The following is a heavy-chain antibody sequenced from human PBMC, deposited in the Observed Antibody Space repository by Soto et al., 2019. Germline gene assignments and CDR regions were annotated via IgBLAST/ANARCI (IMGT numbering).Heavy chain of an antibody. Sequence: GGSLRHSWAASGLTFSSYWMSWVRQATGKGLEWVANIKQDGSEKYYVDSVKGRFTISRDNAKNSLYLQMNSLRAEDTAVYYCARDLDQLYYYDSSGYPDYWGQGTLVTVSS. CDR3: ARDLDQLYYYDSSGYPDY. D-gene: IGHD3-22*01. J-gene: IGHJ4*02. V-gene: IGHV3-7*05. CDR1: GLTFSSYW. CDR2: IKQDGSEK.